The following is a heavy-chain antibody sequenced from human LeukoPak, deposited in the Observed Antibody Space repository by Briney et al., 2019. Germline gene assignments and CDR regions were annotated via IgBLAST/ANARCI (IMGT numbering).Heavy chain of an antibody. CDR1: GGSITSATYY. V-gene: IGHV4-39*01. CDR3: ARHIDKDVYFDY. Sequence: SETQSLTCTVSGGSITSATYYWGWIRQPPGKGLEWIGTIYYSGSTYYNPSLKSRVTLSVDTSKKQFSLKLSSVTAADTAVYYCARHIDKDVYFDYWGQGTLVTVSS. J-gene: IGHJ4*02. D-gene: IGHD2-15*01. CDR2: IYYSGST.